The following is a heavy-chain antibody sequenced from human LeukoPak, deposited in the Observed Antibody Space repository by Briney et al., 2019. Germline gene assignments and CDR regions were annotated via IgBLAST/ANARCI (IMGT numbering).Heavy chain of an antibody. J-gene: IGHJ5*02. CDR2: ISGSGGTT. CDR1: GFTFSSYA. CDR3: AKDFRYKDQA. V-gene: IGHV3-23*01. D-gene: IGHD3-9*01. Sequence: RSGVSLRLSCAASGFTFSSYAMSWVRQAPGKGLELVSGISGSGGTTYYADSVKGRFTISRDNSKNTLYLQLNSLRAEDSAVYYCAKDFRYKDQAWGQGTLVTVSS.